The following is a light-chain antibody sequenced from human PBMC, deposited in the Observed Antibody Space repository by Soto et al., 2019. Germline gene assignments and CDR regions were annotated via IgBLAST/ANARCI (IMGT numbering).Light chain of an antibody. Sequence: QSVLTQPASVSGSPGQSITISCTGTSSDVGGYNYVSWYQQHPGKAPKLMIYEVSNRPSGVSNRFSGSKSGNTASLTISGIQADDEADYYCSSYTSSSTLVFGTGTKLTVI. CDR1: SSDVGGYNY. J-gene: IGLJ1*01. V-gene: IGLV2-14*01. CDR2: EVS. CDR3: SSYTSSSTLV.